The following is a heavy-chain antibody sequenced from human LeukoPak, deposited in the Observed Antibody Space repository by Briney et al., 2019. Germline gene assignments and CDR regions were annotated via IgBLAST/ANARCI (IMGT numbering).Heavy chain of an antibody. CDR3: ARGAGYSSGWYPGWFDP. CDR2: ISSSGSTI. V-gene: IGHV3-48*03. CDR1: GFTFSSYE. J-gene: IGHJ5*02. D-gene: IGHD6-19*01. Sequence: PGGSLRLSCAASGFTFSSYEMNWVRQAPGKGLEWVSYISSSGSTIYYADSVKGRFTISRDNAKNSLYLQMYSLRAEDTAVYYCARGAGYSSGWYPGWFDPWGQGTLVTVSS.